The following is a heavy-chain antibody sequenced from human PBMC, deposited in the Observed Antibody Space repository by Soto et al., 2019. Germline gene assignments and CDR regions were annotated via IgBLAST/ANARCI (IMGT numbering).Heavy chain of an antibody. J-gene: IGHJ4*02. Sequence: EVQLVESGGGLVQPGGSLRLSCAASGLTFGSYWMHWVRQAPGKGLVWVSRINTDGSSTTYADSVKGRFTISRDNTKNTLYLQTNSLRVEDTAVYYCARASGSNIHFDYWGQGTLVTVSS. CDR1: GLTFGSYW. D-gene: IGHD1-26*01. CDR3: ARASGSNIHFDY. CDR2: INTDGSST. V-gene: IGHV3-74*01.